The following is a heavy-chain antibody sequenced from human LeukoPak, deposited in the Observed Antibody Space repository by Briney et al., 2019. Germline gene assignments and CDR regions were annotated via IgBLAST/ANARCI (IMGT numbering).Heavy chain of an antibody. Sequence: PGGSLRLSCEASGFTFSSYWMSWVRQAPGKGLEWLANIRGDGGEIYYVDSVKGRFTISRDNAKSSLFLQMNGLRAEDAAVYYCARDTPRGRYYGSIFDSWGQGTLVTVSS. CDR1: GFTFSSYW. D-gene: IGHD3-10*01. V-gene: IGHV3-7*01. CDR2: IRGDGGEI. J-gene: IGHJ4*02. CDR3: ARDTPRGRYYGSIFDS.